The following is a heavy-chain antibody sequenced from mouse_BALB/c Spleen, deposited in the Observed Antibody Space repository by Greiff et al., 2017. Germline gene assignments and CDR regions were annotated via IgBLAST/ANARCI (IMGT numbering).Heavy chain of an antibody. V-gene: IGHV1-5*01. CDR2: IYPGNSDT. J-gene: IGHJ2*01. CDR1: GYTFTSYW. Sequence: EVQLQQSGTVLARPGASVKMSCKASGYTFTSYWMHWVKQRPGQGLEWIGAIYPGNSDTSYNQKFKGKAKLTAVTSTSTAYMELSSLTNEDSAVYYCTRRRVPGSTTVVGLDYWGQGTTLTVSS. CDR3: TRRRVPGSTTVVGLDY. D-gene: IGHD1-1*01.